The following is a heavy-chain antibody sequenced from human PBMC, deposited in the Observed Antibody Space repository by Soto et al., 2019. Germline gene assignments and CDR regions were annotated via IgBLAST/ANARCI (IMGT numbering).Heavy chain of an antibody. CDR3: AKVLYASESFDSEEAPYGMDV. V-gene: IGHV3-33*06. CDR1: GFPFVRYD. J-gene: IGHJ6*02. Sequence: PGGSLRLSCAASGFPFVRYDIRCVRQSPLKWREWVAVLWFDGSNEYYADSVQGRFTISRDNSKNTLYLQMDSLRAEDTAVYYCAKVLYASESFDSEEAPYGMDVWGQGTTVTVSS. CDR2: LWFDGSNE. D-gene: IGHD3-10*01.